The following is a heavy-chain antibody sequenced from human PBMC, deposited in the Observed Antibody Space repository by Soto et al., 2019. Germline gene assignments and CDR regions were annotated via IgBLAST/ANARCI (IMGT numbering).Heavy chain of an antibody. CDR2: IYYSGST. Sequence: LSLTCTVSGGSISSGGYYWSWIRQHPGKGLEWIGYIYYSGSTYYNPSLKSRVTISVDTSKNQFSLKLSSVTAADTAVYYCARTFDFWSGYYDYWGQGTLVTVSS. CDR3: ARTFDFWSGYYDY. V-gene: IGHV4-31*03. CDR1: GGSISSGGYY. J-gene: IGHJ4*02. D-gene: IGHD3-3*01.